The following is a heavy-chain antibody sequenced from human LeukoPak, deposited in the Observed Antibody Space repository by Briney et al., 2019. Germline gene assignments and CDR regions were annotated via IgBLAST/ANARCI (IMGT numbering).Heavy chain of an antibody. J-gene: IGHJ3*02. D-gene: IGHD2-2*01. Sequence: ASVKVSCTTSGYSFTDYYIHWVRQAPGQGLEWMGWINPNSGATNSAQKFQGRVSMTRDTSINTAFLELNSLISDDTAVYYCASRIVVVPAAPRFAFDIWGQGTMVTVSS. CDR3: ASRIVVVPAAPRFAFDI. V-gene: IGHV1-2*02. CDR1: GYSFTDYY. CDR2: INPNSGAT.